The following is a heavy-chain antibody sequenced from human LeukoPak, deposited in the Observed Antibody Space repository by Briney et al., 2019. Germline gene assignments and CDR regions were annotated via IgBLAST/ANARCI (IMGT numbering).Heavy chain of an antibody. CDR2: ISSSGSTI. Sequence: QPGGSLRLSCAASGSTFSSYEMNWVRQAPGKGLEWVSYISSSGSTIYYADSVKGRFTISRDNAKNSLYLQMNSLRAEDTAVYYCARERNYDILTGYFDYWGQGTLVTVSS. CDR3: ARERNYDILTGYFDY. D-gene: IGHD3-9*01. J-gene: IGHJ4*02. V-gene: IGHV3-48*03. CDR1: GSTFSSYE.